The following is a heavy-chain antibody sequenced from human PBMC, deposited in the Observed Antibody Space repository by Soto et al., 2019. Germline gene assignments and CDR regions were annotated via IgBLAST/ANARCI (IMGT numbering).Heavy chain of an antibody. Sequence: ASVKVSCKASGYSFTKYHMHWVRQAPGQGLEWMGWINPGSGVTNQAQKFQGRVTMTRDTSITTTYMELNSLTSDDTAVYYCARVAGHKNTRFDTWGQGALVTVSS. CDR1: GYSFTKYH. CDR3: ARVAGHKNTRFDT. V-gene: IGHV1-2*02. CDR2: INPGSGVT. J-gene: IGHJ4*02. D-gene: IGHD3-10*01.